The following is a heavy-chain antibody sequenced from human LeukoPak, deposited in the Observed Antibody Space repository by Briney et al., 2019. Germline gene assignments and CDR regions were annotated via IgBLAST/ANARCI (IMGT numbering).Heavy chain of an antibody. D-gene: IGHD6-19*01. CDR2: IKQDGSDR. Sequence: GGSLRLSCAASGFTFRNYWMSWVRQAPGTGLEGVANIKQDGSDRNYVTSVRGRFTISRDNDESSLYLQMNSLRVEDTAVYYCVRNLAVAGTCFDSWGQGTLVTVSS. J-gene: IGHJ4*02. V-gene: IGHV3-7*03. CDR1: GFTFRNYW. CDR3: VRNLAVAGTCFDS.